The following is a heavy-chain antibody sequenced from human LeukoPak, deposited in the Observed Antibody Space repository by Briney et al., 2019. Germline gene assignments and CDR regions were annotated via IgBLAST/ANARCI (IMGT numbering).Heavy chain of an antibody. D-gene: IGHD6-6*01. CDR3: AASSSSSGYFDY. Sequence: SETLPLTCTVSGGSISSYYWSWIRQPAGKGLQWIGRVYTSGSTNYNPSLKSRVTMSVDTSKNQFSLKLSSVTAADTAVYYCAASSSSSGYFDYWGQGTLVTVSS. CDR1: GGSISSYY. J-gene: IGHJ4*02. CDR2: VYTSGST. V-gene: IGHV4-4*07.